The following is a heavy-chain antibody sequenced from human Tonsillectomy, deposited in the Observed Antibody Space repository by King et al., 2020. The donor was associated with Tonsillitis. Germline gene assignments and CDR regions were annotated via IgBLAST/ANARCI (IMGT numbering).Heavy chain of an antibody. CDR1: GYTFTNHG. D-gene: IGHD3-3*01. Sequence: QLVQSGDEVKKPGASVKVSCKASGYTFTNHGISWVRQAPGQGLEWMGWISAYNGNTNYAQKLQGRVTMTTDTSTNTAYMELRSLRSDDTAVYYCARDSPHFTIFGVLIPGTDYYYDYMDVWGKGTTVTVSS. CDR2: ISAYNGNT. V-gene: IGHV1-18*01. CDR3: ARDSPHFTIFGVLIPGTDYYYDYMDV. J-gene: IGHJ6*03.